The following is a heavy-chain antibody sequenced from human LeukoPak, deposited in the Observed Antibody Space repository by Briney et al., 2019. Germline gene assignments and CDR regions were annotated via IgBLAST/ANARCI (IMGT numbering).Heavy chain of an antibody. Sequence: RGESLKISCKGSGYSFTSYWISWVRQMPGKGLVWMGRIDPTDSYTNYRPSFQGHVTISADKSISTVYLHWSSLKASDTAMYYCARQLRVGTVQGFDPWGQGTLVTVSS. CDR2: IDPTDSYT. J-gene: IGHJ5*02. CDR3: ARQLRVGTVQGFDP. V-gene: IGHV5-10-1*01. CDR1: GYSFTSYW. D-gene: IGHD4-17*01.